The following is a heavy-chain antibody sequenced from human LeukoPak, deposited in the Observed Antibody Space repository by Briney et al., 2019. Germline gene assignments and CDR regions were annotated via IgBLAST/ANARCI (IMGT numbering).Heavy chain of an antibody. Sequence: GASVKVSCKASGYTFTSYAIHWVRQAPGQRLEWMGMINPSSGSTRYAQKFQGRVTMTRDTSTTTVYMELSSLRSEDTAVYYCARSCSGGSCYYYFDYWGQGTLVTVSS. D-gene: IGHD2-15*01. CDR3: ARSCSGGSCYYYFDY. J-gene: IGHJ4*02. CDR2: INPSSGST. V-gene: IGHV1-46*01. CDR1: GYTFTSYA.